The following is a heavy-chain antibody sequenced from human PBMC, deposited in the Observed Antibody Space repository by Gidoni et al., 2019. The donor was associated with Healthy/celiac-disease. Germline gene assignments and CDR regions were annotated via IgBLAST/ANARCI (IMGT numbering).Heavy chain of an antibody. V-gene: IGHV4-38-2*01. J-gene: IGHJ5*02. CDR1: GYSISSGYY. CDR2: IYHSGST. Sequence: QVQLQESGPGLVKPSETLSLTCAVSGYSISSGYYWGWIRQPPGKGLEWIGSIYHSGSTYYNPSLKSRVTISVDTSKNQFSLKLSSVTAADTAVYYCATVHSYGPPGWFDPWGQGTLVTVSS. CDR3: ATVHSYGPPGWFDP. D-gene: IGHD5-18*01.